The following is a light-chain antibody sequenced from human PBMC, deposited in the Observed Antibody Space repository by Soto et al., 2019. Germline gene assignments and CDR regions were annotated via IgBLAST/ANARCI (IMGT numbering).Light chain of an antibody. CDR2: EHY. CDR1: SGSIASDF. J-gene: IGLJ2*01. Sequence: NFMLTQPHSVSESPGKTVTISCTRSSGSIASDFVQWHQQRPGSSLTTVIYEHYHRPSGVPDRFSGSIDSSSNSASPTISGLKTEEEDDYYCQSHDKNNILFGGGTKLTV. CDR3: QSHDKNNIL. V-gene: IGLV6-57*01.